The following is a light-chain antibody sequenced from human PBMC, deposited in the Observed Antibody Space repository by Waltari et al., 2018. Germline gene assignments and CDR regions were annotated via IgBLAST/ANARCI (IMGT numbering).Light chain of an antibody. J-gene: IGLJ2*01. CDR3: QSTDSSATYVV. CDR1: ALPIQF. Sequence: SYELTQPPSVSVSPGQTARITCSAVALPIQFTFWYQQKPGQAPVLVIYKDNERSPGIPARFSVSRSGTTVTLTISGVQAEDEADYYCQSTDSSATYVVFGGGTKLTVL. V-gene: IGLV3-25*03. CDR2: KDN.